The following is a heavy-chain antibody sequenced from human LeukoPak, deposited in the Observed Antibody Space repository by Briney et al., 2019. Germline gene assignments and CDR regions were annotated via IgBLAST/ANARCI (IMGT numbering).Heavy chain of an antibody. Sequence: SETLSLTCTVSGGSISTYYWSWIRQPPGEGLEWIGYIYYSGSTNYHPSLKSRVTMSVDTSKNQFSLKLTSVTAADTAVYYCASGGAGIAAAPWGQGTMVTVSS. CDR2: IYYSGST. V-gene: IGHV4-59*01. CDR1: GGSISTYY. CDR3: ASGGAGIAAAP. J-gene: IGHJ3*01. D-gene: IGHD6-13*01.